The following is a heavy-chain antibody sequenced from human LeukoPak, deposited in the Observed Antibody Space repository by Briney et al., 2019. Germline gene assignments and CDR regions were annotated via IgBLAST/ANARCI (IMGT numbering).Heavy chain of an antibody. D-gene: IGHD3-10*01. CDR1: GFTFSSYS. J-gene: IGHJ4*02. CDR3: ARELYYYGSGSYCLDY. Sequence: GGSLRLSCAASGFTFSSYSMNWVRQAPGKGLEWVSSISSSSSNIYYADSVKGRFTISRDNAKNSLYLQMNSLRAEDTAVYYCARELYYYGSGSYCLDYWGQGTLVTVSS. V-gene: IGHV3-21*01. CDR2: ISSSSSNI.